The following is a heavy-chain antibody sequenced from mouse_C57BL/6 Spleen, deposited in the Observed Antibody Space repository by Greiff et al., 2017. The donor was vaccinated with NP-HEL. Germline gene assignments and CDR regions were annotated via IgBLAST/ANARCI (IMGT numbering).Heavy chain of an antibody. CDR1: GFSLTSYG. Sequence: QVQLQQSGPGLVAPSQSLSITCTVSGFSLTSYGVDWVRQSPGKGLEWLGVIWGVGSTNYNSAPKSRLSISKDNSKSQVFLKMNSLQTDDTAMYYCARSTGNYAMDYWGQGTSVTVSS. D-gene: IGHD4-1*02. CDR2: IWGVGST. J-gene: IGHJ4*01. CDR3: ARSTGNYAMDY. V-gene: IGHV2-6*01.